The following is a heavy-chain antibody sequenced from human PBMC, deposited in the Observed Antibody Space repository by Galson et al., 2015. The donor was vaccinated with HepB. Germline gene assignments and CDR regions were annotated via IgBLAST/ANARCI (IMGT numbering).Heavy chain of an antibody. CDR1: GYTFTGYY. D-gene: IGHD2-21*02. Sequence: SVKVSCKASGYTFTGYYMHWVRQAPGQGLEWMGWINPNSGGTNYAQKFQGWVTMTRDTSISTAYMELSRLRSDDTAVYYCARESRGYCGGDCSYDYYYGMDVWGQGTPVTVSS. V-gene: IGHV1-2*04. CDR2: INPNSGGT. J-gene: IGHJ6*02. CDR3: ARESRGYCGGDCSYDYYYGMDV.